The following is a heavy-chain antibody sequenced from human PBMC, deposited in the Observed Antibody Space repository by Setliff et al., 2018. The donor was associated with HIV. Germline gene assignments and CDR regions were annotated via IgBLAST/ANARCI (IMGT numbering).Heavy chain of an antibody. CDR1: GGSMTNY. V-gene: IGHV4-4*09. J-gene: IGHJ5*02. CDR3: ARMDITGTWRWFDP. D-gene: IGHD1-7*01. Sequence: SETLSLTCTVSGGSMTNYWSWIRQPPGKGLEFIGHIHTSGSTNYNPSLKSRVTMSIDTSKNQFSLKLNSVTAADTAIYYCARMDITGTWRWFDPWGLGTLVTVSS. CDR2: IHTSGST.